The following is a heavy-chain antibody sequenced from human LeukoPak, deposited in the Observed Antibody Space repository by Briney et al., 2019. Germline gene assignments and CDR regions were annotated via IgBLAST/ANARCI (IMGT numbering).Heavy chain of an antibody. Sequence: GGSLRLSCAASGFTFSSYSMNWVRQAPGKGLEWVSSISSSSSYRYYADSVKGRFTISRDNAKNSLYLQMNSLRAEDTAVYYCARERAYSGYEFDYWGQGTLVTVSS. CDR2: ISSSSSYR. D-gene: IGHD5-12*01. V-gene: IGHV3-21*01. CDR1: GFTFSSYS. CDR3: ARERAYSGYEFDY. J-gene: IGHJ4*02.